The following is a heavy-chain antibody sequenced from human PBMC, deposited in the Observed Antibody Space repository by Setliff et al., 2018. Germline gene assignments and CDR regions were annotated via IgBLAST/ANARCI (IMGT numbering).Heavy chain of an antibody. V-gene: IGHV1-3*01. J-gene: IGHJ6*02. CDR1: GYTFTTYD. CDR3: ASDGQYYGSGFYSTRYYYSYGLDV. D-gene: IGHD3-10*01. Sequence: VASVKVSCKASGYTFTTYDLHWVRQAPGQRPEWMGWINPGNGNTKYSPKFQDRVTISRATSASTGYMELTSLTSEDTAVYYCASDGQYYGSGFYSTRYYYSYGLDVWGQGTTVTVSS. CDR2: INPGNGNT.